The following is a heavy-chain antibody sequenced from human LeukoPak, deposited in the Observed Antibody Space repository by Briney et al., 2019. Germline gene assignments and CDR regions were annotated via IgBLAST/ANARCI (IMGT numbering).Heavy chain of an antibody. CDR1: GFTFSSYA. CDR3: AAISSYYYMDV. Sequence: GGSLRLSCAASGFTFSSYAMSWVRQAPGRGLEWVSAISASGRSTFYADSVKGRFTISRDNSKNTLYLRMNSLRAEDTAVYYCAAISSYYYMDVWGKGTTVTISS. D-gene: IGHD2-21*01. J-gene: IGHJ6*03. CDR2: ISASGRST. V-gene: IGHV3-23*01.